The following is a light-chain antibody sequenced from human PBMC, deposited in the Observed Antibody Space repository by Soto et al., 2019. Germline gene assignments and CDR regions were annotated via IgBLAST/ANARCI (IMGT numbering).Light chain of an antibody. CDR3: QQYDNLLLT. CDR1: QDINRY. Sequence: DIPMTQSPSSLSASVGDRVTITCQASQDINRYVSWYQQKPGKAPKLLIYDASNLETGVPSRFSGSGSGTDFTFTISSLQPEDIATYYCQQYDNLLLTFGGGTKVEI. CDR2: DAS. J-gene: IGKJ4*01. V-gene: IGKV1-33*01.